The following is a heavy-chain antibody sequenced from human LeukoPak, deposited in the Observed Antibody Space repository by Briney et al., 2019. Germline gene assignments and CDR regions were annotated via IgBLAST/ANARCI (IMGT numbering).Heavy chain of an antibody. Sequence: SETLSLTCAVYGGSFSGYYWSWIRQPPGKGLEWIGEINHSGSTNYNPSLKSRVTISVDTSKNQFSLKLSSVTAADTAVYYCARTMVRGVTPDFDYWGQGTLVTVSS. CDR1: GGSFSGYY. CDR3: ARTMVRGVTPDFDY. CDR2: INHSGST. J-gene: IGHJ4*02. V-gene: IGHV4-34*01. D-gene: IGHD3-10*01.